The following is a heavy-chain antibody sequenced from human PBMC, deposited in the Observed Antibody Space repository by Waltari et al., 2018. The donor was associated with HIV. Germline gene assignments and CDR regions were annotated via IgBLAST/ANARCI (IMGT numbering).Heavy chain of an antibody. Sequence: EVQLVESGGGLVKPGESLRLSCAASGCTFTNAWMTWVRQAPETRPRWIARIKSKTEPQETTDYAAPVKERFIISRDDSKNTLYLQMTSLKIWDTAVYYCTTRNLPSYYFGQDVRSQATTVTCSS. D-gene: IGHD4-4*01. CDR3: TTRNLPSYYFGQDV. J-gene: IGHJ6*02. V-gene: IGHV3-15*01. CDR1: GCTFTNAW. CDR2: IKSKTEPQETT.